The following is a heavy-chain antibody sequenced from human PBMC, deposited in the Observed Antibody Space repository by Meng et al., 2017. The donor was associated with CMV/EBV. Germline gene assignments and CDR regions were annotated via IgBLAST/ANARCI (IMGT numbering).Heavy chain of an antibody. CDR1: GFTFSSYS. CDR2: ISSSSSYI. D-gene: IGHD5-18*01. J-gene: IGHJ6*02. Sequence: GESLKISCAASGFTFSSYSMNWVRQAPGKGLEWVSSISSSSSYIYYADSVKGRFTISRDNAKNSLYLQMNSLRAEDTAVYHCAREEYSHGLEYYYYGMDVWGQGTTVTVSS. CDR3: AREEYSHGLEYYYYGMDV. V-gene: IGHV3-21*01.